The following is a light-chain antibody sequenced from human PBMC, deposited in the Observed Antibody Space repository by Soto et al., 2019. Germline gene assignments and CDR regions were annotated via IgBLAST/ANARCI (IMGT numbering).Light chain of an antibody. J-gene: IGKJ1*01. CDR3: QQYTSWT. Sequence: DIQMTQSPSTLSASVGDRVTITCRASQSISSWWAWYQQKPGKAPKLLIYKASSLESGVPSRFSGSGSGTEFTLTISSLQPDDFATYYCQQYTSWTFGQGTTVEIK. V-gene: IGKV1-5*03. CDR1: QSISSW. CDR2: KAS.